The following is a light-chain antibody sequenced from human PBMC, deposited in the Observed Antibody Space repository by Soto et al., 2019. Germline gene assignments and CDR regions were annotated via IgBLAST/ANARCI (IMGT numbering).Light chain of an antibody. CDR1: SSNIGSNT. CDR2: SNN. CDR3: AAWDDSLNVV. Sequence: QSVLPQPPSASGTPGQRVTISCSGSSSNIGSNTVNWYQQLPGTAPKLLIYSNNQRPSGVPDRFSGSKSGTSASLAISGLQSEDEADYYCAAWDDSLNVVFGGATKLSVL. J-gene: IGLJ2*01. V-gene: IGLV1-44*01.